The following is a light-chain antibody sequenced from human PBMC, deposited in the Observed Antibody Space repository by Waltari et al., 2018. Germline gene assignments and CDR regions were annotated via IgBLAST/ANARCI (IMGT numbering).Light chain of an antibody. V-gene: IGKV1-5*03. Sequence: DIQMTQSPSTLSASVGDRVTITCRASQNINKWLAWYQQKPGQAPKLLIYKSSNLQTGVPSRFSGSGSGTEFTLTINSLQPDDFATYYCQQYGSSSHFGQGTRLEIK. J-gene: IGKJ5*01. CDR3: QQYGSSSH. CDR1: QNINKW. CDR2: KSS.